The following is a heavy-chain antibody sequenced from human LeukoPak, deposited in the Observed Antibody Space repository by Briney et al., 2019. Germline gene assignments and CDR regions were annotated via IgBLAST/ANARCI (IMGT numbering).Heavy chain of an antibody. CDR3: AGGTGFIIKD. J-gene: IGHJ4*02. Sequence: GGSLRLSCAASGFTFSSYSMKWVRQAPGKGLEWVSYISSGSSTIYYADSVKGRFTISRDNAKNSLYLQMNNLRVEDTAMYYCAGGTGFIIKDWGQGTLVTVSS. CDR2: ISSGSSTI. CDR1: GFTFSSYS. V-gene: IGHV3-48*01. D-gene: IGHD3-9*01.